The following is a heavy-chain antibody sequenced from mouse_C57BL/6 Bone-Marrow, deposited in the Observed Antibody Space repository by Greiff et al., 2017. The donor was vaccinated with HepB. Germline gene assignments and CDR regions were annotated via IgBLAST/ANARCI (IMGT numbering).Heavy chain of an antibody. V-gene: IGHV5-6*01. CDR2: ISSGGSYT. Sequence: EVKLVESGGDLVKPGGSLKLSCAASGFTFRSYGMSWVRQTPDKRLEWVATISSGGSYTYYPDSVKGRFTISRANAKNTLYLQMSSLKSEDTAMYYCARHSRGYDRFAYWGQGTLVTVSA. CDR3: ARHSRGYDRFAY. D-gene: IGHD2-2*01. J-gene: IGHJ3*01. CDR1: GFTFRSYG.